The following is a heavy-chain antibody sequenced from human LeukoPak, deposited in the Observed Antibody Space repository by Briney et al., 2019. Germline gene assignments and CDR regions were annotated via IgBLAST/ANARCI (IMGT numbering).Heavy chain of an antibody. CDR1: GFTFSSYG. CDR3: ARVNEYSGSYCDYYYYMDV. J-gene: IGHJ6*03. CDR2: ISSSSSTI. D-gene: IGHD1-26*01. Sequence: GGSLRLSCAASGFTFSSYGMHWVRQAPGKGLEWVSYISSSSSTIYYADSVKGRFTISRDNAKNSLYLQMNSLRAEDTAVYYCARVNEYSGSYCDYYYYMDVWGKGTTVTVSS. V-gene: IGHV3-48*04.